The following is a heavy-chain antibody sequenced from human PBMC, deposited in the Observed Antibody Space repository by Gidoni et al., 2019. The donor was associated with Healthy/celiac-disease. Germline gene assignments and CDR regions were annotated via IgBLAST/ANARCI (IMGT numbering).Heavy chain of an antibody. V-gene: IGHV3-73*01. CDR3: TSSISYCGGDCYSAYGMDV. CDR2: IRSKANSYAT. CDR1: GFTFSGSA. J-gene: IGHJ6*02. D-gene: IGHD2-21*02. Sequence: EVQLVESGGGLVQPGGSLTLSCAASGFTFSGSALHWVRQASGKGLEWVCRIRSKANSYATAYAASVKGRFTISRDDSKNTAYLQMNSLKTEDTAVYYCTSSISYCGGDCYSAYGMDVWGQGTTVTVSS.